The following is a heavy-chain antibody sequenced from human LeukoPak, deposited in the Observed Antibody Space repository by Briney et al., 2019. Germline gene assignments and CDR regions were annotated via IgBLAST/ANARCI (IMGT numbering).Heavy chain of an antibody. CDR2: ISGSGGST. D-gene: IGHD6-13*01. CDR3: ARTGIAAAGPDFDY. CDR1: GFTFSNYA. Sequence: GGSLRLSCAASGFTFSNYAMSWVRQAPGKGLEWVSAISGSGGSTYYADSVKGRFTISRDNAKNSLYLQMNSLRAEDTAVYYCARTGIAAAGPDFDYWGQGTLVTVSS. V-gene: IGHV3-23*01. J-gene: IGHJ4*02.